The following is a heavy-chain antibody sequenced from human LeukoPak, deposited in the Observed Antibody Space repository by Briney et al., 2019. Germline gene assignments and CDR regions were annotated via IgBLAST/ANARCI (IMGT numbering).Heavy chain of an antibody. J-gene: IGHJ3*02. V-gene: IGHV3-66*01. CDR2: ISSGGST. CDR1: TFTFSSYG. CDR3: AKHYYTSGYYGALDI. D-gene: IGHD3-22*01. Sequence: GGSLRLSCGASTFTFSSYGMSWVRQAPGKGLEWVSVISSGGSTYYADSVKGRFIISRDNSKNTLYLQMNSLRAEDTAVYYCAKHYYTSGYYGALDIWGQGTTVTVSA.